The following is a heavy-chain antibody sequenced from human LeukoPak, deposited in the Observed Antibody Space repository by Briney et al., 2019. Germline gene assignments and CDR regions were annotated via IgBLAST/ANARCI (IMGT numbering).Heavy chain of an antibody. V-gene: IGHV1-2*06. Sequence: ASVKVSCKASGYTFTGYYMHWVRQAPGQGLEWMGRINPNSGATDYAQKFQGGVTMTRDTSISIAYMELSRLISDDTAVYYCAREGGVLRYFDWSPRHWGQGTLVTVPS. CDR2: INPNSGAT. D-gene: IGHD3-9*01. CDR3: AREGGVLRYFDWSPRH. CDR1: GYTFTGYY. J-gene: IGHJ4*02.